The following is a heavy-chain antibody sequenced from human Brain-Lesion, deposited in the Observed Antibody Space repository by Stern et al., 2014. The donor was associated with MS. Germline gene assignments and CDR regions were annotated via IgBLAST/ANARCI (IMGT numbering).Heavy chain of an antibody. J-gene: IGHJ4*02. CDR2: IWFDGSTK. CDR1: GFTFRAYG. Sequence: MQLVESGGGVVQPGRSLRLSCAASGFTFRAYGMHWVRQAPGKGLEWVAVIWFDGSTKYYADSVKGRFTISRDNSKNTLYLQLNSLRAEDTAVFYCARGLYYFDYWGRGTLVTVSS. V-gene: IGHV3-33*01. CDR3: ARGLYYFDY.